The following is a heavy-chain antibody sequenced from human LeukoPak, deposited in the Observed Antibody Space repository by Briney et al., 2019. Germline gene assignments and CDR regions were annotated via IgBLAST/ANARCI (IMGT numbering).Heavy chain of an antibody. Sequence: PSETLSLTCTVSGGSISSGNYQWTWIRQPAGKGLERIGRIYTSGSTNYNPSLKSRVTISVDTSKNQFSLKLSSVTAADTAVYYCAKGTGGTFYYFDYWGQGTLVTVSS. CDR3: AKGTGGTFYYFDY. CDR2: IYTSGST. J-gene: IGHJ4*02. CDR1: GGSISSGNYQ. D-gene: IGHD2-8*02. V-gene: IGHV4-61*02.